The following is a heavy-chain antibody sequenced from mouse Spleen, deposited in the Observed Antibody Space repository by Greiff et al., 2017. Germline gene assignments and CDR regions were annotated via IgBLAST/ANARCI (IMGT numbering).Heavy chain of an antibody. CDR1: GYTFTEYT. Sequence: QVQLQQSGAELVKPGASVKLSCKASGYTFTEYTIHWVKQRSGQGLEWIGWFYPGSGSIKYNEKFKDKATLTADKSSSTVYMELSRLISEDSAVYFCARHEGDGNYFYYAMDYWGQGTSVTVSS. J-gene: IGHJ4*01. CDR2: FYPGSGSI. CDR3: ARHEGDGNYFYYAMDY. D-gene: IGHD2-1*01. V-gene: IGHV1-62-2*01.